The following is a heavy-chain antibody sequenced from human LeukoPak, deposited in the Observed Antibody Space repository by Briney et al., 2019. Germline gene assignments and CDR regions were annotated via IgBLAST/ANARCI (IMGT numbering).Heavy chain of an antibody. V-gene: IGHV4-39*07. CDR1: GGSISSSSYY. J-gene: IGHJ4*02. D-gene: IGHD1-26*01. Sequence: SETLSLTCTVSGGSISSSSYYWGWIRQPPGKGLEWIGSIYYSGSTYYNPSLKSRVTISVDTSKNQFSLKLSSVTAADTAVYYCARDFGGSSDYWGQGTLVTVSS. CDR3: ARDFGGSSDY. CDR2: IYYSGST.